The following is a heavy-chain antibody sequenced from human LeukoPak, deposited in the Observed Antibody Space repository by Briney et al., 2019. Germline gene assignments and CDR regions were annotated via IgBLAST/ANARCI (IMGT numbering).Heavy chain of an antibody. CDR1: GGTFSSYA. V-gene: IGHV1-69*04. J-gene: IGHJ4*02. D-gene: IGHD6-13*01. CDR3: ARDLGYSSSWPKGY. Sequence: ASVKVSCKASGGTFSSYAISWVRQAPGQGLEWMGRIVPIPGIANYAQKFQGRVTITADKSTSTAYMELSSLRSEDTAVYYCARDLGYSSSWPKGYWGQGTLVTVSS. CDR2: IVPIPGIA.